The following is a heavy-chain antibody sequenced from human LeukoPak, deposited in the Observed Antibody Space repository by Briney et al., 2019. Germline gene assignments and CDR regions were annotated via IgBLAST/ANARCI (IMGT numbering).Heavy chain of an antibody. J-gene: IGHJ4*02. V-gene: IGHV3-20*04. CDR2: INWNGGST. Sequence: GGSLRLSCAASGFTFDDSVMSWVRQAPGKGLEWVSGINWNGGSTGYADSVKGRFTISRDNAKNSPYLQMNSLRAEDTALYYCATGRRGRQQLVVGYFDYWGQGTLVTVSS. D-gene: IGHD6-13*01. CDR3: ATGRRGRQQLVVGYFDY. CDR1: GFTFDDSV.